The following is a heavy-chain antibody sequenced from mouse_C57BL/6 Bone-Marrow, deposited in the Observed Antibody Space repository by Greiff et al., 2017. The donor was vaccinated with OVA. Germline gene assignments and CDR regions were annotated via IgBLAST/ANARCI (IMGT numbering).Heavy chain of an antibody. J-gene: IGHJ3*01. V-gene: IGHV3-6*01. Sequence: VQLKESGPGLVKPSQSLSLTCSVTGYSITSGYYWNWIRQFPGTKLEWMGYISYDGSNNYNPSLKTRISITRDTSKNQFFLKLNSVTTEDTATYYCARGDWAWFAYWGQGTLVTVSA. CDR2: ISYDGSN. CDR1: GYSITSGYY. CDR3: ARGDWAWFAY. D-gene: IGHD4-1*01.